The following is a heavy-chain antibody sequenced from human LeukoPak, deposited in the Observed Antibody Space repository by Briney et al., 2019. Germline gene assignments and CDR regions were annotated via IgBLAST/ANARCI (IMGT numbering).Heavy chain of an antibody. V-gene: IGHV1-2*02. CDR1: GYTFTGYY. CDR3: AKDVVPAADQSNWFDP. J-gene: IGHJ5*02. CDR2: INPNSGGT. D-gene: IGHD2-2*01. Sequence: ASLKVSCKPSGYTFTGYYMRWGREAPGPGLEWMGWINPNSGGTNSAQTFRGRVTITRDTSISTAYMELSRMRSDDTAVYYCAKDVVPAADQSNWFDPWGQGTLVTVSS.